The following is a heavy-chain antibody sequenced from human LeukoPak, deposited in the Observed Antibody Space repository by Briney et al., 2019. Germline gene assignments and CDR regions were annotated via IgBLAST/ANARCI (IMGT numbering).Heavy chain of an antibody. V-gene: IGHV1-69*13. J-gene: IGHJ4*02. D-gene: IGHD5-24*01. Sequence: GASVKVSCKASGGTFSSYAISWVRQVPGQGLEWMGGIIPIFGTANYAQKFQGRVTITADESTSTAYMELSSLRSEDTAVYYCARAGKVATIDFDYWGQGTLVTVSS. CDR1: GGTFSSYA. CDR2: IIPIFGTA. CDR3: ARAGKVATIDFDY.